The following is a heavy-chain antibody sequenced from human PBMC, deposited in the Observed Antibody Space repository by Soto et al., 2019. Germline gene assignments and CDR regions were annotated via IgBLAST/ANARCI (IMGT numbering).Heavy chain of an antibody. J-gene: IGHJ6*04. Sequence: EVQLVESGGGLVQPGGSLRLSCAASGFTLSGRSMHWVRQAPGKGLVWVSGIDNAGTDSTYADSEKGRFTSSRDNAKNMLHLQMISLRVEDTAVYYCARGWFGPDVWGKGTTVTVSS. CDR3: ARGWFGPDV. V-gene: IGHV3-74*01. CDR2: IDNAGTDS. D-gene: IGHD3-10*01. CDR1: GFTLSGRS.